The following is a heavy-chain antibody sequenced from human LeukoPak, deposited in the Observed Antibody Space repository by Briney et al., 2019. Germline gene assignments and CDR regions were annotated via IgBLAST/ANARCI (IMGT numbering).Heavy chain of an antibody. CDR1: GFTFSSYG. Sequence: TGGSLRLSCAASGFTFSSYGMHWVRQAPDKGLEWMAIIYYDGGNKYYRDSVKGRFTISRDNSKNTLYLEMNSLRVEDTALYYCARDGAGGASGTFDYWGQGTRVTVSS. J-gene: IGHJ4*02. V-gene: IGHV3-33*01. CDR2: IYYDGGNK. CDR3: ARDGAGGASGTFDY. D-gene: IGHD1-26*01.